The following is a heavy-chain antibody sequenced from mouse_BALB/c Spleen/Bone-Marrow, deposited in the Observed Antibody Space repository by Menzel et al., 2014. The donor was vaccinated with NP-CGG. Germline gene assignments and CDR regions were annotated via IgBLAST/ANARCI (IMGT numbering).Heavy chain of an antibody. CDR3: ARGSLLRLRYYAMDY. CDR1: GFSLTSYG. V-gene: IGHV2-9*02. D-gene: IGHD1-2*01. Sequence: QVQLQQSGPGLVAPSQSLSIPCTVSGFSLTSYGVHWVRQPPGKGLEWLGVIWAGGSTNYNSALMSRPSISKDNSKSQVFLKMNSLQTDDTAMYYCARGSLLRLRYYAMDYWGQGTSVTVSS. CDR2: IWAGGST. J-gene: IGHJ4*01.